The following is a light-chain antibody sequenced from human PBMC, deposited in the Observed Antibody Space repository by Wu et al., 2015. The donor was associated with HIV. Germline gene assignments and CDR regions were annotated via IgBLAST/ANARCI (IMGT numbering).Light chain of an antibody. V-gene: IGKV3-11*01. CDR1: QSVSKY. Sequence: EIVLTQSPATLSLSPGERATLSCRASQSVSKYLAWYQQKPGQALRLLIYDASNRAPGIPARFSGSGSGADFTLTITTLEPEDFAVYYCQQRSNWPSSFGQGTKGGDQT. CDR2: DAS. CDR3: QQRSNWPSS. J-gene: IGKJ2*03.